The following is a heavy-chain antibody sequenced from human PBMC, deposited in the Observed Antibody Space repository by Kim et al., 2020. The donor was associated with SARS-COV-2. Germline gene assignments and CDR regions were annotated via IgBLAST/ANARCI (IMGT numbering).Heavy chain of an antibody. D-gene: IGHD3-9*01. J-gene: IGHJ5*02. Sequence: GGSLRLSCAASGFTFSSYGMHWVRQAPGKGLEWVAVISYDGSNKYYADSVKGRFTISRDNSKNTLYLQMNSLRAEDTAVYYCATSRGLRYFDWLAVDPWG. V-gene: IGHV3-30*03. CDR2: ISYDGSNK. CDR1: GFTFSSYG. CDR3: ATSRGLRYFDWLAVDP.